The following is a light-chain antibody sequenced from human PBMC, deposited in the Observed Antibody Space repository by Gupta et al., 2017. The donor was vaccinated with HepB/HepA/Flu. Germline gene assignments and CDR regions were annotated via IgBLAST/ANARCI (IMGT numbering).Light chain of an antibody. Sequence: IQVIQSASTLSTTVGDRVTITCRASDNIGECLAGYQQKPGKAPKLLMYQTSSLQSAVPSRFSGSGSGREFTRTTRGLQPDDAGTYYCQQYKTCEYPTFGGGTQVEI. CDR2: QTS. V-gene: IGKV1-5*03. J-gene: IGKJ4*01. CDR1: DNIGEC. CDR3: QQYKTCEYPT.